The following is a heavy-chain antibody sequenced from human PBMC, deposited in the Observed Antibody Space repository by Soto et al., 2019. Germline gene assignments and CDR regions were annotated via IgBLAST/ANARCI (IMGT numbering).Heavy chain of an antibody. Sequence: QVHLQQWGAGLLKPSETLSLTCGVYGGSFGTSYWAWIRQSPEKGLEWIGEINHNGDSNYNPSLKMRVTISLVMSENQFFLKLTPVAAADTAVYYCARVTRFPDAFDIWGQGTPVIVSS. CDR1: GGSFGTSY. CDR2: INHNGDS. V-gene: IGHV4-34*01. J-gene: IGHJ3*02. CDR3: ARVTRFPDAFDI.